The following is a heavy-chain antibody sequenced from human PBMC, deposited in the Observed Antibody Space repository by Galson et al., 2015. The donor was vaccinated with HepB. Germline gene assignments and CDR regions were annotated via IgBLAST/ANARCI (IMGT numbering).Heavy chain of an antibody. D-gene: IGHD2-15*01. CDR3: ARHIMYCSGDNCYRYYYYGMDV. J-gene: IGHJ6*02. CDR1: GYSFSRHW. CDR2: IYPGDSDT. V-gene: IGHV5-51*01. Sequence: QSGAEVKKPGESLKISCKGSGYSFSRHWIGWVRQMPGKGLEWLGIIYPGDSDTRYSPSFQGQVTISADKFINTAYLQWSSLKASDTATYYCARHIMYCSGDNCYRYYYYGMDVWGQGTTVIVSS.